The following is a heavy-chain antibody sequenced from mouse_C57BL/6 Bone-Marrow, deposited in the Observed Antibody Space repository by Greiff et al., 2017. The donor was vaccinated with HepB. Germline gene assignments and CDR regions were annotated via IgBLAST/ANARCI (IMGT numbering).Heavy chain of an antibody. CDR2: IHPSDSDT. D-gene: IGHD2-3*01. J-gene: IGHJ2*01. V-gene: IGHV1-74*01. CDR3: AISYPIYDGYDY. CDR1: GYTFTSYW. Sequence: QVQLQQPGAELVKPGASLKVSCKASGYTFTSYWMHWVKQRPCQGLEWIGRIHPSDSDTNYNQKFKGKATLTVDKSSSTAYMQLSSLTSEDSAVYYCAISYPIYDGYDYWGQGTTLTVSS.